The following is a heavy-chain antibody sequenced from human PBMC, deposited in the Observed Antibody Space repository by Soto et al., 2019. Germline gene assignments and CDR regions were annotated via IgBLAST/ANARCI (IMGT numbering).Heavy chain of an antibody. CDR2: IYSGGST. D-gene: IGHD3-3*01. CDR1: GFTVSSNY. V-gene: IGHV3-53*01. CDR3: AGLHYDFWSGYRSAYYDY. Sequence: GGSLRLSCAASGFTVSSNYMSWVRQAPGKGLEWVSVIYSGGSTYYADSVKGRFTISRDNSKNTLYLQMNSLRAEDTAVYYCAGLHYDFWSGYRSAYYDYWGQGTLVTFSS. J-gene: IGHJ4*02.